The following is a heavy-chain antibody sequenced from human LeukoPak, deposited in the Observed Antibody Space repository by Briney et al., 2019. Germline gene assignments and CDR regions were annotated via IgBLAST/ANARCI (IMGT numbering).Heavy chain of an antibody. CDR2: ISYDGSNK. Sequence: PGGSLRLSCAASGFTFSSYGMHWVRQAPGKGLEWAAVISYDGSNKYYADSVKGRFTISRDNSKNTLYLQMNSLRAEDTAVYYCAKESGVVVPAAIPFDYWGQGTLVTVSS. V-gene: IGHV3-30*18. D-gene: IGHD2-2*01. CDR3: AKESGVVVPAAIPFDY. J-gene: IGHJ4*02. CDR1: GFTFSSYG.